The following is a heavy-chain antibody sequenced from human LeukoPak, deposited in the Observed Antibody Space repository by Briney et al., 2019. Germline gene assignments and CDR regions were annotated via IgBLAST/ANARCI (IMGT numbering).Heavy chain of an antibody. CDR2: IYYSGST. V-gene: IGHV4-39*01. D-gene: IGHD3-3*01. J-gene: IGHJ4*02. CDR3: AREFWSGYYKYYFDY. CDR1: GGSISSYY. Sequence: SETLSLTCTVSGGSISSYYWSWIRQPPGKGLEWIGSIYYSGSTYYNPSLKSRVTISVDTSKNQFSLKLSSVTAADTAVYYCAREFWSGYYKYYFDYWGQGTLVTVSS.